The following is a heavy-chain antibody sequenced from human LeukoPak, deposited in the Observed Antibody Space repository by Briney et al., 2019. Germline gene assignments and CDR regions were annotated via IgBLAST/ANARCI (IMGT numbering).Heavy chain of an antibody. CDR2: INHSGST. D-gene: IGHD4-11*01. CDR3: ARPRGAVTTRSFDY. V-gene: IGHV4-34*01. CDR1: GGSFSGYY. Sequence: SETLSLTCAVCGGSFSGYYWSWIRQPPGKGLEWIGEINHSGSTNYNPSLKSRVTVSVDTSKNQFSLKLSSVTAADTAVYYCARPRGAVTTRSFDYWGQGTLVTVSS. J-gene: IGHJ4*02.